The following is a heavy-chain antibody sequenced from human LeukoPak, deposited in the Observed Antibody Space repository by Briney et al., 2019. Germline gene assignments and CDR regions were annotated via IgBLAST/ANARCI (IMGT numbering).Heavy chain of an antibody. V-gene: IGHV3-23*01. CDR2: ISGSGGST. CDR3: AKDMGANWELEKHNFDY. J-gene: IGHJ4*02. D-gene: IGHD1-26*01. CDR1: GFTFSSYA. Sequence: GGSLRLSCAASGFTFSSYAMSWVRQAPGKGLEWVSAISGSGGSTYYADSVKGRFTISRDNSKNTLYLQMNSLRAEDTAVYYCAKDMGANWELEKHNFDYWGQGTLVTVSS.